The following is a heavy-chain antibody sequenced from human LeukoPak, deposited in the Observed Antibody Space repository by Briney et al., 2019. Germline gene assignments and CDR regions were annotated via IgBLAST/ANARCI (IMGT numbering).Heavy chain of an antibody. CDR2: IYTSGST. CDR3: ARHSSTWTDSFFDY. Sequence: SETLSLTCTVSGGSITNYYWSWIRQPAGKGLEWIGRIYTSGSTNNNPSLKSRVTISVDTSKNHFSLKLSSVTAADTAVYFCARHSSTWTDSFFDYWGQGTLVTVSS. CDR1: GGSITNYY. V-gene: IGHV4-4*07. D-gene: IGHD6-13*01. J-gene: IGHJ4*02.